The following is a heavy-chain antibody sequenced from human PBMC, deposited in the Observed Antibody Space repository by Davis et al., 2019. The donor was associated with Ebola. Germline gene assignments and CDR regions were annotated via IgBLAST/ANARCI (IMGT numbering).Heavy chain of an antibody. V-gene: IGHV3-23*01. CDR3: AKIEAYGSGNYFEY. CDR2: VNSNGGYT. J-gene: IGHJ4*02. Sequence: GRSLRLSCVSSGFSFSPYSMSWARHAPGKGLEWVAAVNSNGGYTYYADCVKGRFTISRDSSTVYLQMNSLRVEDTAVYYCAKIEAYGSGNYFEYWGQGTLVTISS. D-gene: IGHD3-10*01. CDR1: GFSFSPYS.